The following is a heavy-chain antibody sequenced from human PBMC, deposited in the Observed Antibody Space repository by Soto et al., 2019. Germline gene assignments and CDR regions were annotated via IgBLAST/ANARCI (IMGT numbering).Heavy chain of an antibody. CDR2: INPNAGST. D-gene: IGHD3-10*01. J-gene: IGHJ5*02. CDR1: ADTFTSYY. Sequence: VQLVQSGAEVKKPGASVKLSCKAPADTFTSYYIHWALQAPGHALESMGIINPNAGSTRFGQTFEGRITMTTDTTTSTVSMELRSLRSEDTAVYYCARSSGGVCGIIMEGSNWLAPWGQGALVTVSS. CDR3: ARSSGGVCGIIMEGSNWLAP. V-gene: IGHV1-46*01.